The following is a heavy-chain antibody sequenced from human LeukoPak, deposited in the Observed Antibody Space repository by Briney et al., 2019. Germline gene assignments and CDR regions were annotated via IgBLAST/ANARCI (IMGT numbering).Heavy chain of an antibody. V-gene: IGHV2-70*04. CDR2: TDWGDDK. CDR3: ARTLSGTTFDY. D-gene: IGHD1-7*01. Sequence: SGPALVKPTQTLTLTCTFSGLSLSTNGMRVSWIRQPPAKALEWLARTDWGDDKFYSTSLKTRLTISKDTSKNQVVLTMTNMDPVDTATYYCARTLSGTTFDYWGQGTLVTVSS. J-gene: IGHJ4*02. CDR1: GLSLSTNGMR.